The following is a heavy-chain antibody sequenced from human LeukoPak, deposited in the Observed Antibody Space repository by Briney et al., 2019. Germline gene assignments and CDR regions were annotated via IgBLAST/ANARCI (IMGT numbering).Heavy chain of an antibody. J-gene: IGHJ3*02. CDR3: ARDRGWVQHDI. CDR2: IKGDGSAK. V-gene: IGHV3-7*01. CDR1: GFTFSNYV. D-gene: IGHD3-10*01. Sequence: GGSLRLSCAASGFTFSNYVMNWVRQAPGKGLEWVAFIKGDGSAKKYVDSVKGRFTISRDNAKNSLFLQMNSLRAEDTAVYYCARDRGWVQHDIWGQGTMVTVSS.